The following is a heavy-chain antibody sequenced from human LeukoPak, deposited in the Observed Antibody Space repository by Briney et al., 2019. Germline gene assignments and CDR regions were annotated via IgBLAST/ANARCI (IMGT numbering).Heavy chain of an antibody. V-gene: IGHV4-30-2*01. Sequence: PSETLSLTCTVSGGSISSGGYYWSWIRQPPGKGLEWIGYIYHSGSTYYNPSLKSRVTISVDRSKNQFSLKLSSVTAADTAVYYCARASELLWFGESIPGYFQHWGQGTLVTVSS. CDR3: ARASELLWFGESIPGYFQH. J-gene: IGHJ1*01. D-gene: IGHD3-10*01. CDR2: IYHSGST. CDR1: GGSISSGGYY.